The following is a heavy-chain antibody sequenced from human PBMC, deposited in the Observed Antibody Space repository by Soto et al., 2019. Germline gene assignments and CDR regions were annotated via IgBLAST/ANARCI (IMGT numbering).Heavy chain of an antibody. CDR3: ARDYGVDSSGWYDY. CDR2: ISAYNGNT. J-gene: IGHJ4*02. V-gene: IGHV1-18*01. CDR1: GYTFTSYG. D-gene: IGHD6-19*01. Sequence: ASVKVSCKASGYTFTSYGISWVRQAPGQGLEWMGWISAYNGNTNYAQKLQGRVTMTTDTSTSTAYMELRSLRSDDTAVYYCARDYGVDSSGWYDYWGQGTLVTVSS.